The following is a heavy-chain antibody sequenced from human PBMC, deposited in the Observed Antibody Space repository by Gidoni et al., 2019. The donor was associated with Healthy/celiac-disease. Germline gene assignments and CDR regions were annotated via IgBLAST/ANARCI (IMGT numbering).Heavy chain of an antibody. J-gene: IGHJ6*02. D-gene: IGHD3-3*01. CDR3: ARGLGDFWSGYYRGWSYGMDV. V-gene: IGHV1-8*01. Sequence: HVQLVQSGAEVKKPGASVNVSCKASGYTFTSYDIHWVRQSTGQGLEWLGWMNPKSGKTGYAQKFQGRVTMTRNTSISTAYMELSSLRSEDTAVYYCARGLGDFWSGYYRGWSYGMDVWGQGTTVTVSS. CDR2: MNPKSGKT. CDR1: GYTFTSYD.